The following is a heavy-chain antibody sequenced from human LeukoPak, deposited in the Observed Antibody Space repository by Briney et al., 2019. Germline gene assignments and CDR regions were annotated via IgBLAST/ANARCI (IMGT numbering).Heavy chain of an antibody. D-gene: IGHD3-22*01. J-gene: IGHJ4*02. CDR1: GFTFSSYA. V-gene: IGHV3-30*01. Sequence: GRSLRLSCAASGFTFSSYAMHWVRQAPGEGLEWVAVISYDGSNRYYADSVKGRFTISRDNSKNTLYLQMNSLRAEDTAVYYCARDWSDYYDSSGFFDYWGQGTLVTVSS. CDR3: ARDWSDYYDSSGFFDY. CDR2: ISYDGSNR.